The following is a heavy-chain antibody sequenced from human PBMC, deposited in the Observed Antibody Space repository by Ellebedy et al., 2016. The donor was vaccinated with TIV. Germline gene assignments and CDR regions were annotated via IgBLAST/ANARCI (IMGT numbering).Heavy chain of an antibody. CDR2: ISSSSSYI. J-gene: IGHJ4*02. CDR1: GFTFSSYG. CDR3: ATQGGIAVAGTGY. Sequence: GESLKISCAASGFTFSSYGMHWVRQAPGKGLEWVSSISSSSSYIYYADSVKGRFTISRDNAKNTLYLQMNSLRAEDTAVYYCATQGGIAVAGTGYWGQGTLVTVSS. D-gene: IGHD6-19*01. V-gene: IGHV3-21*01.